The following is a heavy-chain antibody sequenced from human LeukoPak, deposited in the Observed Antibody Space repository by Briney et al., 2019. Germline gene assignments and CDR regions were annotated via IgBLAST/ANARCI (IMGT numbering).Heavy chain of an antibody. CDR2: ISHSGST. V-gene: IGHV4-34*01. CDR1: GGSFSGYY. Sequence: SETLSLTCAVYGGSFSGYYWSWIRQPPGKGLEWIGEISHSGSTNYNPSLKSRVTIPVGTSKNQFSLKLSSVTAADTAVYYCARDSITMIDYWGQGTLVTVSS. D-gene: IGHD3-22*01. CDR3: ARDSITMIDY. J-gene: IGHJ4*02.